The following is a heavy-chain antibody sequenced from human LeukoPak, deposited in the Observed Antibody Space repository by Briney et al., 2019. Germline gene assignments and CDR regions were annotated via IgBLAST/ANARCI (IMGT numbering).Heavy chain of an antibody. D-gene: IGHD3-10*01. Sequence: GGSLRLSCAASGFTFSSYAMSWVRQAPGKGLEWVSAISGSGGSTYYADSVKGRFTISRDNSKNTLYLQMNSLRAEDTAVYYCAKDGTRTMVRGVPYYFDYWGQGTLVTVSS. V-gene: IGHV3-23*01. CDR3: AKDGTRTMVRGVPYYFDY. CDR1: GFTFSSYA. J-gene: IGHJ4*02. CDR2: ISGSGGST.